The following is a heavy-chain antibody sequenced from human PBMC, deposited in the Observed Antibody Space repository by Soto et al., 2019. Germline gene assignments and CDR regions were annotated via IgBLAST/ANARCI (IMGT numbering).Heavy chain of an antibody. J-gene: IGHJ6*02. D-gene: IGHD3-10*01. Sequence: ASVKVSCKASGYTFTSYYMHWVRQAPGQGLEWMGIINPSGGSTSYAQKFQGRVTMTRDTSTGTVYMELSSLRSEDTAVYYCARDGILGSGRNVRYYYYGMDVWGQGTTVTVSS. CDR1: GYTFTSYY. CDR2: INPSGGST. V-gene: IGHV1-46*01. CDR3: ARDGILGSGRNVRYYYYGMDV.